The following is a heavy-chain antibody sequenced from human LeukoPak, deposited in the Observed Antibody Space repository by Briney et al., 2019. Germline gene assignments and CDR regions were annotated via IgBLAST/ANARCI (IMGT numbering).Heavy chain of an antibody. CDR1: GFTFSNFW. Sequence: PGGSLRLSCAASGFTFSNFWMHWVRQAPGKGLVWVSRINSDGSTTTSADSVKGRFTISRDNAKNTLSLQMNSLRAEDTAVYYCARVTPPHYVLSDSTGYYYDFWGQGTLVTVSS. V-gene: IGHV3-74*03. CDR2: INSDGSTT. J-gene: IGHJ4*02. CDR3: ARVTPPHYVLSDSTGYYYDF. D-gene: IGHD3-22*01.